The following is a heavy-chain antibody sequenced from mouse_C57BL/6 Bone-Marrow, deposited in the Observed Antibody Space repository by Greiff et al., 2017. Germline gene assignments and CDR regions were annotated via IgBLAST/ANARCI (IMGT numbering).Heavy chain of an antibody. D-gene: IGHD1-1*01. CDR2: ISSGSSTI. Sequence: EVNLVESGGGLVKPGGSLKLSCAASGFTFSDYGMHWVRQAPEKGLEWVAYISSGSSTIYYADTVKGRFTISRDNAKNTLFLQMTSLRSEDTAMYYCARYYGSSLFAYWGQGTLVTVSA. CDR3: ARYYGSSLFAY. J-gene: IGHJ3*01. V-gene: IGHV5-17*01. CDR1: GFTFSDYG.